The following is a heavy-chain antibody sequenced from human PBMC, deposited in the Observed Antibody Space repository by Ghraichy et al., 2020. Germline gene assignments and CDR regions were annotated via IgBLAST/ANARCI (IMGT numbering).Heavy chain of an antibody. CDR2: IKQDGSEK. CDR1: GFTFSSYW. D-gene: IGHD6-19*01. Sequence: GGSLRLSCAASGFTFSSYWMSWVRQAPGKGLEWVANIKQDGSEKYYVDSVKGRFTISRDNAKNSLYLQMNSLRAEDTAVYYCARDYGSGWYWPLYYYYGMDVWGQGTTVTVSS. V-gene: IGHV3-7*01. CDR3: ARDYGSGWYWPLYYYYGMDV. J-gene: IGHJ6*02.